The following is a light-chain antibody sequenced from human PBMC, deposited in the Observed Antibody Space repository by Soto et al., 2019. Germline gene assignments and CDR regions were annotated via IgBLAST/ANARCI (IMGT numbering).Light chain of an antibody. CDR1: QNINNY. CDR2: AAS. J-gene: IGKJ2*01. CDR3: QQSHTTPYT. V-gene: IGKV1-39*01. Sequence: DIQMTQSPSSLSASEGDRVTTTCRASQNINNYLNWYQHKLGQAPKLLIYAASGLQSGVPSRFIGSGSGTDFTLTITSVQGEDFASYFCQQSHTTPYTFGRGTKLEV.